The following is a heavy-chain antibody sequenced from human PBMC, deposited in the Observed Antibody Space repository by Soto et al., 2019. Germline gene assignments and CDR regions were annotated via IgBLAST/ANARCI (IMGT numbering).Heavy chain of an antibody. J-gene: IGHJ6*02. CDR3: ATQGLQNYYYYGMDV. V-gene: IGHV1-69*13. Sequence: SVKVSCKASGGTFSSYAISWVRQAPGQGLEWMGGIIPIFGTANYAQKFQGRVTITADESTSTAYMELISLRSEDTAVYYCATQGLQNYYYYGMDVWGQGTTVTVSS. CDR2: IIPIFGTA. CDR1: GGTFSSYA. D-gene: IGHD5-18*01.